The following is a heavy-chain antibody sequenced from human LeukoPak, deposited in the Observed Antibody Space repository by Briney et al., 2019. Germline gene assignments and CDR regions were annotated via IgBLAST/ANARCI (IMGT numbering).Heavy chain of an antibody. CDR2: IIVGSGAT. V-gene: IGHV1-58*01. J-gene: IGHJ3*01. D-gene: IGHD4-17*01. Sequence: SVKVSCKTSGFTFSTSAVQWVRQTREQRLEWIGWIIVGSGATNYAQSLQGRFTITRDMSTNTAYMELSSLGSEDSAVYYCAAELYGVYTDCCTFHLWGQGTMVTVSS. CDR3: AAELYGVYTDCCTFHL. CDR1: GFTFSTSA.